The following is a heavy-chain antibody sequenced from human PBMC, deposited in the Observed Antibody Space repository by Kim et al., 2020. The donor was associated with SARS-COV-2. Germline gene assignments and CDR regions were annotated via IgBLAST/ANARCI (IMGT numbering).Heavy chain of an antibody. D-gene: IGHD3-10*01. V-gene: IGHV4-39*01. CDR3: ARLSLIRMVRGCWFDP. Sequence: LKSRATISVDTSKNQFSRKLSSVTAADTAVYYCARLSLIRMVRGCWFDPWGQGTLVTVSS. J-gene: IGHJ5*02.